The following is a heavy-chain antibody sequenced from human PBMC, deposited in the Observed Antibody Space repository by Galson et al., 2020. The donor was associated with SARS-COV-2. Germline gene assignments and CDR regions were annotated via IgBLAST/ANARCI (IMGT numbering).Heavy chain of an antibody. CDR2: IYYTGST. CDR1: GDSIRSGGYY. Sequence: SETLSLTCTVSGDSIRSGGYYWSWIRQHPGKGLEWIGYIYYTGSTYSNPSLKSRVTISVDTSKNQFSLKLSSVTASDTAVYYCARARITMIVVVTAFDYWGQGTLVTVSS. V-gene: IGHV4-31*03. J-gene: IGHJ4*02. CDR3: ARARITMIVVVTAFDY. D-gene: IGHD3-22*01.